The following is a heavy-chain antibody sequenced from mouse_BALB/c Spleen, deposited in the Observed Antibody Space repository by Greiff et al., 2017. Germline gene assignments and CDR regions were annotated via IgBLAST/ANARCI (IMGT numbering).Heavy chain of an antibody. CDR1: GFNIKDTY. V-gene: IGHV14-3*02. J-gene: IGHJ2*01. Sequence: EVQLQQSGAELVKPGASVKLSCTASGFNIKDTYMHWVKQRPEQGLEWIGRIDPANGNTKYDPKFQGKATITADTSSNTAYLQLSSLTSEDTAVYYCARDYYGSSRYYFDYGGQGTTLTVSS. CDR3: ARDYYGSSRYYFDY. D-gene: IGHD1-1*01. CDR2: IDPANGNT.